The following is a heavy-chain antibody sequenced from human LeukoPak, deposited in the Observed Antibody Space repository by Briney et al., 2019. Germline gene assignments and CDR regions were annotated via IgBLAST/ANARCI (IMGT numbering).Heavy chain of an antibody. CDR2: RSYDGSNK. V-gene: IGHV3-33*05. D-gene: IGHD5-18*01. CDR3: AKDRVQLYYYYMDV. Sequence: GGSLRLSCAASGFTFSSYGMHWVRQAPGKGLEWVAVRSYDGSNKYYADSVKGRFTISRDNSKNTLYLQMNSLRAEDTAVYYCAKDRVQLYYYYMDVWGKGTTATISS. CDR1: GFTFSSYG. J-gene: IGHJ6*03.